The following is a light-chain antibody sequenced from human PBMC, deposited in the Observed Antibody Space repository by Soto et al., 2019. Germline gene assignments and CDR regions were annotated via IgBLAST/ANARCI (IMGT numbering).Light chain of an antibody. CDR1: QSISSY. J-gene: IGKJ4*01. CDR3: QQANSFPLT. CDR2: AAS. Sequence: DIQRPQTQSSLSASVGDRVPITCRASQSISSYLNWYQQKPGKAPNLLIYAASSLHSGVPSRFSGSGSGTDFTLTISSLQPEDFATYYCQQANSFPLTVGGGTKVDI. V-gene: IGKV1-39*01.